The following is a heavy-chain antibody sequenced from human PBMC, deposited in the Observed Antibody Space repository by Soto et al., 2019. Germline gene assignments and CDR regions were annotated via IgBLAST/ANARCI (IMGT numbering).Heavy chain of an antibody. CDR2: ISGSGDGT. CDR1: GFSFNNYA. CDR3: AKDKGLRGSSYFGD. V-gene: IGHV3-23*01. Sequence: EVQLRQSGGGVVQPGGSLRLSCVASGFSFNNYAMTWVRQAPGKGLEWVSGISGSGDGTYYAASVKDRFSVSRDKSTSTVHLQMSSLRVEDTAVYYCAKDKGLRGSSYFGDWGQGALVIVSS. J-gene: IGHJ4*02. D-gene: IGHD3-16*01.